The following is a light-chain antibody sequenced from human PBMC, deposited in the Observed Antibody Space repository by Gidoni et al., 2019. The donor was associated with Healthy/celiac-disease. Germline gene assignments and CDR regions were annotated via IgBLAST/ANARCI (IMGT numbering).Light chain of an antibody. J-gene: IGKJ4*01. CDR1: QSVSSY. CDR2: DAS. V-gene: IGKV3-11*01. Sequence: DIVLTQSPATLSLSPGERATLSCRASQSVSSYLACYQQKPGQAPRLLIYDASNRATGIPARFSGSGSWTYFTLTISSLEPEDFAVYYCQQRSNWPPFTFGGGTKVEIK. CDR3: QQRSNWPPFT.